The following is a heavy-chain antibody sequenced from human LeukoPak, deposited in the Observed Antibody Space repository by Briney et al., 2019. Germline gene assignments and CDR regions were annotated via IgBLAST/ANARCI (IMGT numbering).Heavy chain of an antibody. Sequence: SETLSLTCTVSGGSISRDGYYWSWIRQNPGKGMEWIGYISYTGSTYYNPSLKSRVTMSVDTSKSHLSRKLNSVTAGHTAVYYCARLWVVELFLYSWGQGVLVTVSS. V-gene: IGHV4-31*03. CDR1: GGSISRDGYY. CDR3: ARLWVVELFLYS. D-gene: IGHD3-10*01. CDR2: ISYTGST. J-gene: IGHJ4*02.